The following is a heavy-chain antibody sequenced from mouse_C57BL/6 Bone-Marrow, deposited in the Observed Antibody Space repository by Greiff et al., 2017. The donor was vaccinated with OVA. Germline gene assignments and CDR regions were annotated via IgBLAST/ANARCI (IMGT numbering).Heavy chain of an antibody. J-gene: IGHJ3*01. V-gene: IGHV5-6*01. CDR1: GFTFSSYG. CDR2: ISSGGSYT. CDR3: ARHPAY. Sequence: EVKLVESGGDLVKPGGSLKLSCAASGFTFSSYGMSWVRQTPDKRLEWVATISSGGSYTYYPDSVKGRFTISRDNAKNTLYLQMSSLKADDTAMYYCARHPAYWGQGTLVTVSA.